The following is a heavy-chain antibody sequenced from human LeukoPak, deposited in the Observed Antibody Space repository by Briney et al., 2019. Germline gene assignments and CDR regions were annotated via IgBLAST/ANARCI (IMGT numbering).Heavy chain of an antibody. CDR1: GFTFSSYS. CDR2: ISSSSSYI. J-gene: IGHJ5*02. CDR3: AGDGYCTNGVCYGWFDP. D-gene: IGHD2-8*01. Sequence: GGSLRLSCAASGFTFSSYSMNWVRQAPGKGLEWVSSISSSSSYIYYADSVKGRFTISRDNAKNSLYLQMNSLRAEDTAVYYCAGDGYCTNGVCYGWFDPWGQGTLVTVSS. V-gene: IGHV3-21*01.